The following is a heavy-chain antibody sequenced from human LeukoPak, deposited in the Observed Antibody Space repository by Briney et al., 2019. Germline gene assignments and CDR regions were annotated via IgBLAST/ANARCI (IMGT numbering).Heavy chain of an antibody. Sequence: PSETLSLTCAVSGGSISSSNWWSWVRPPAGKGLEWIGRVYTSGSTNYNPSLKSRVNISLDTPKNQFSLKLISVTAADTAVYFCARLQWLSTPFFDYWGQGTLVTVSS. CDR1: GGSISSSNW. J-gene: IGHJ4*02. CDR3: ARLQWLSTPFFDY. V-gene: IGHV4-61*02. D-gene: IGHD6-19*01. CDR2: VYTSGST.